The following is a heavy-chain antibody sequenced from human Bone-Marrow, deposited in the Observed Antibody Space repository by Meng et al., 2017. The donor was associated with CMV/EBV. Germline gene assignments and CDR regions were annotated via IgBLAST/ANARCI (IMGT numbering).Heavy chain of an antibody. CDR3: ARAHCSSTSCYRWGFDY. CDR1: GFTFSSYS. J-gene: IGHJ4*02. Sequence: GESLKISCAASGFTFSSYSMNWVRQAPGKGLEWVSYISSSGSTIYYADSVKGRFTISRDNAKNSLYLQMNSLRAEDTAVYYCARAHCSSTSCYRWGFDYWGQGTLVTVSS. CDR2: ISSSGSTI. V-gene: IGHV3-48*04. D-gene: IGHD2-2*02.